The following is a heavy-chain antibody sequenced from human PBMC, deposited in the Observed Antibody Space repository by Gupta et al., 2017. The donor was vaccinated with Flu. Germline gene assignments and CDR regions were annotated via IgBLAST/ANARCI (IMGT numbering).Heavy chain of an antibody. Sequence: QVQLVESGGGLVKPVGSLRLSCAASGFTFSDYYMSWIRQAPGKGLEWVSDISSSSSYTNYADSVKGRFTISRDNAKNALYLQMNSLRAEDTAVYYCARDAFVTMVRGARGAFDIWGQGTMVTVSS. V-gene: IGHV3-11*05. CDR3: ARDAFVTMVRGARGAFDI. D-gene: IGHD3-10*01. CDR1: GFTFSDYY. CDR2: ISSSSSYT. J-gene: IGHJ3*02.